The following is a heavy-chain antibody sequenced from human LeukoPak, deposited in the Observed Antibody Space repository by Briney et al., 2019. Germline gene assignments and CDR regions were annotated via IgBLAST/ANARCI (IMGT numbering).Heavy chain of an antibody. Sequence: GGSLRLSWAASGYTFSSYWMHWVRQAPEKGLVWVSRISPDGSSAIYADSVNGRFTISRDNAKNTLYLQMNSLRAEDTAVYYCATRYYYDSSGYADAFDIWGQGTMVTVSS. D-gene: IGHD3-22*01. V-gene: IGHV3-74*01. J-gene: IGHJ3*02. CDR3: ATRYYYDSSGYADAFDI. CDR2: ISPDGSSA. CDR1: GYTFSSYW.